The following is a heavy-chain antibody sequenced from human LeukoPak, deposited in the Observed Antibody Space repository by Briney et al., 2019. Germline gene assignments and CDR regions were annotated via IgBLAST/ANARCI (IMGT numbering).Heavy chain of an antibody. V-gene: IGHV4-39*07. D-gene: IGHD4-17*01. Sequence: PSETLSLTCTVSGGSISSSSYYWGWIRQPPGKGLEWIGSIYYSGSTYYNPSLKSRVTISVDTSKNQFSLKLSSVTAADTAVYYCARESPSDYGDSPWFDPWGQGTLVTVSS. CDR2: IYYSGST. J-gene: IGHJ5*02. CDR1: GGSISSSSYY. CDR3: ARESPSDYGDSPWFDP.